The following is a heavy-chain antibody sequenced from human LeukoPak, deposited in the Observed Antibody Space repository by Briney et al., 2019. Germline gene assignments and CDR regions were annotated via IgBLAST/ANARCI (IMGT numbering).Heavy chain of an antibody. CDR2: IKQDGSEK. V-gene: IGHV3-7*01. J-gene: IGHJ4*02. D-gene: IGHD4-17*01. Sequence: GGSLRLSCAASGFTFSSYWMSWGRQAPGKGLGWVANIKQDGSEKYYVDSVKGRFTISRDNAKNSLYLQMNSLRAEDTAVYYCARDRRYGDYVLPTDYWGQGTLVTVSS. CDR3: ARDRRYGDYVLPTDY. CDR1: GFTFSSYW.